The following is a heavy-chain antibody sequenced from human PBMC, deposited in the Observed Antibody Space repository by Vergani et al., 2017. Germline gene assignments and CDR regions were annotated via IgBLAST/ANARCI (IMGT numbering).Heavy chain of an antibody. CDR3: ARDSGYYDSSGYYYVGVDY. CDR2: IYYSGST. Sequence: QLQLQESGPGLVKPSETLSLTCTVSGGSISSSRYYWGWIRQPPGKGLEWIGSIYYSGSTYYNPSLKSRVTISVDTSKNQFSLKLSSVTAADTAVYYCARDSGYYDSSGYYYVGVDYWGQGTLVTVSS. J-gene: IGHJ4*02. D-gene: IGHD3-22*01. V-gene: IGHV4-39*07. CDR1: GGSISSSRYY.